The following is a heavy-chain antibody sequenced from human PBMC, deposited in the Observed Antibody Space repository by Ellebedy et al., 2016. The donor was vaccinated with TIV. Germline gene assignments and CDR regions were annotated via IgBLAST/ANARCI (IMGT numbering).Heavy chain of an antibody. J-gene: IGHJ4*02. CDR2: IRSKTNSYAT. CDR1: GFTFSGSA. D-gene: IGHD3-10*01. Sequence: GGSLRLXCAASGFTFSGSAVHWVRQASGKGLEWVGRIRSKTNSYATAYVATVRGRFTISRDDSKNTTYLQMNSLKTEDTAVYYCTTGVYWGQGTLVTVSS. CDR3: TTGVY. V-gene: IGHV3-73*01.